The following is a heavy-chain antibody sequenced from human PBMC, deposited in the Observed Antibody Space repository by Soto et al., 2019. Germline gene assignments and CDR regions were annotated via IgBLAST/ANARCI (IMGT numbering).Heavy chain of an antibody. CDR1: GYTFTAYY. CDR2: INPNDGGT. J-gene: IGHJ4*02. Sequence: ASVKVSCKASGYTFTAYYIHWVRQAPGQGLEWMGWINPNDGGTNYAQNFQDRVTMTSDTSITTAYMELSRLTSDDTAVYSCARDSYSGSYVHWGQGTLVTVSS. V-gene: IGHV1-2*02. CDR3: ARDSYSGSYVH. D-gene: IGHD1-26*01.